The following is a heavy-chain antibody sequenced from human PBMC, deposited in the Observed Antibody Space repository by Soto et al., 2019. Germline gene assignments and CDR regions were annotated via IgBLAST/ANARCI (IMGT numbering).Heavy chain of an antibody. CDR2: IYYSGST. CDR1: GGSISSYY. D-gene: IGHD5-12*01. CDR3: ARDQIVATMDDYYYYGMDV. J-gene: IGHJ6*02. Sequence: TLSLTCTVSGGSISSYYWSWIRQPPGKGLEWIGYIYYSGSTNYNPSLKSRVTISVDTSKNQFSLKLSSVTAADTAVYYCARDQIVATMDDYYYYGMDVWGQGTTVTVSS. V-gene: IGHV4-59*01.